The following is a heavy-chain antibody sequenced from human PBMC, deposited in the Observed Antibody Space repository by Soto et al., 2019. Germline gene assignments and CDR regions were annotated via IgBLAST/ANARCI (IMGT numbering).Heavy chain of an antibody. Sequence: SQTLSLTCAISGDRVSSNDATWDWIRQSPSRGLEWLGRTYYNTSLKSRVTISVDTSRNQFSLIVNSVTAADTAVYYCARGVLHWGQGTLVTVSS. CDR1: GDRVSSNDAT. J-gene: IGHJ4*01. V-gene: IGHV6-1*01. CDR3: ARGVLH. CDR2: TYYNT.